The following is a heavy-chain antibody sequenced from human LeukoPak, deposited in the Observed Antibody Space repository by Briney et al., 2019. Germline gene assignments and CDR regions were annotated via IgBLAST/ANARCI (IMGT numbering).Heavy chain of an antibody. CDR1: GYTFTGYY. CDR2: INPNSGGT. D-gene: IGHD3-10*01. J-gene: IGHJ6*03. Sequence: ASVKVSCKASGYTFTGYYMHWVRQAPGQGLEWMGWINPNSGGTNYAQKFQGRVTMTRDTSISTAYMELSRLRSDDTAVYYCARGPRITLVRGGQWYFYMDVWGKGTTVTVSS. CDR3: ARGPRITLVRGGQWYFYMDV. V-gene: IGHV1-2*02.